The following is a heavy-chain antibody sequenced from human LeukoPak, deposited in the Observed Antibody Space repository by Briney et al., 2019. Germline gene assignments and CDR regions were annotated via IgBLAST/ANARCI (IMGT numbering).Heavy chain of an antibody. J-gene: IGHJ4*02. CDR1: GFTFNSYN. CDR2: ISLSSSYI. Sequence: GGSLRLSCAASGFTFNSYNMNWVRQAPGKGLEWVSSISLSSSYIYYADSVKGRFTISRDNAKNSLYLQMSSLRVEDTAVYCCARGIVLAGNVDYWGQGTLVTVSS. CDR3: ARGIVLAGNVDY. D-gene: IGHD6-19*01. V-gene: IGHV3-21*01.